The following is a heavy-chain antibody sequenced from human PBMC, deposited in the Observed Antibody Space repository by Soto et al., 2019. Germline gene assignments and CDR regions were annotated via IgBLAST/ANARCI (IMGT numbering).Heavy chain of an antibody. CDR2: IIPVFGRP. CDR1: GGSFSSFG. V-gene: IGHV1-69*13. Sequence: SVKVSCKASGGSFSSFGISWVRQAPGQGLEWMGGIIPVFGRPNYAQGFRGRLTITADESTNTVYLELIDLRSEDTAVYYCAREGSGYNLWGQGTQVTVSS. D-gene: IGHD5-12*01. J-gene: IGHJ1*01. CDR3: AREGSGYNL.